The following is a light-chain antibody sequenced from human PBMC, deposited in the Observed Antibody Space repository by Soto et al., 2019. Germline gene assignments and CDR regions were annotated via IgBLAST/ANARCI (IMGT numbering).Light chain of an antibody. V-gene: IGKV1-5*01. J-gene: IGKJ1*01. Sequence: DIEMTQSPSTLSAPVGDRVTITCRASQSISSWLAWYQEKPGRAPKLLIYDASSLENGVPSRFNGSGSGTEFILTISSLQADDFATYWCQHYGGMWTFGQGTKVDIK. CDR2: DAS. CDR3: QHYGGMWT. CDR1: QSISSW.